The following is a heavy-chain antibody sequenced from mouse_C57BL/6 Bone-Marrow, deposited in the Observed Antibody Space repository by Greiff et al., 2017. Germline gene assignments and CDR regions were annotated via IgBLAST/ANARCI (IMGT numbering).Heavy chain of an antibody. CDR1: GYTFTSYW. Sequence: QVQRQQPGAELVKPGASVKMSCKASGYTFTSYWITWVKQRPGQGLEWIGDICPGSGSSTYNEKVKSKATLTVYTSASTAYMQLRRLTSEDSAVSYCARGKLRLQAMDYWGQGTSVTVSS. CDR3: ARGKLRLQAMDY. CDR2: ICPGSGSS. V-gene: IGHV1-55*01. D-gene: IGHD3-2*02. J-gene: IGHJ4*01.